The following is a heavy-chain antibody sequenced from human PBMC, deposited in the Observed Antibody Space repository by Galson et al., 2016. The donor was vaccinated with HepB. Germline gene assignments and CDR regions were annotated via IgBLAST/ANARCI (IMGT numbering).Heavy chain of an antibody. Sequence: ETLSLTCAVSGGTFNGYYWSWLRQTPGKGLEWIGEVNESGRSNYNPSLKSRVTLSVDTSKNQFSLKLSSVTAADPAVYYCARGGRYLEWLLKAFDIWGQGTMVTVSS. V-gene: IGHV4-34*01. CDR3: ARGGRYLEWLLKAFDI. J-gene: IGHJ3*02. CDR2: VNESGRS. CDR1: GGTFNGYY. D-gene: IGHD3-3*01.